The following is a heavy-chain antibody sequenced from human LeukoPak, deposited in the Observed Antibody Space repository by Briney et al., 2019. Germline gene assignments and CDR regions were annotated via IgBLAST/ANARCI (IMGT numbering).Heavy chain of an antibody. J-gene: IGHJ4*02. V-gene: IGHV3-20*04. CDR1: GLTFDDYG. Sequence: GGSLRLSCAASGLTFDDYGMSWVRQAPGKGLEWVSSITWNGGTTNYADSVKGRFTISRDNAKNSLYLQMNSLRAEDTAFYFCTREKSTYSSGWYYFGYWGQGTLVAVSS. CDR3: TREKSTYSSGWYYFGY. D-gene: IGHD6-19*01. CDR2: ITWNGGTT.